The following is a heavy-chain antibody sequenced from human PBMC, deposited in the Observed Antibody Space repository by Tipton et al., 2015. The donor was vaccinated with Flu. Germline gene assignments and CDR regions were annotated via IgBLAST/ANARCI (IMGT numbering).Heavy chain of an antibody. J-gene: IGHJ4*02. Sequence: TLSLTCTVSGDSISSYYWSWIRQPPGKGLEWIGYIYYSGSTNYSPSLKSRVTISVDTSKNQFSLKLSSVTAADTAVHYCARGDCSSTSCLDYWGQGTLVTVSS. V-gene: IGHV4-59*01. CDR1: GDSISSYY. CDR3: ARGDCSSTSCLDY. CDR2: IYYSGST. D-gene: IGHD2-2*01.